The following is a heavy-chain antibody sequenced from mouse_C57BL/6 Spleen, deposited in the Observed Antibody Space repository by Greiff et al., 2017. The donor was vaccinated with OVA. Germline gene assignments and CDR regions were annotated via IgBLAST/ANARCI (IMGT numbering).Heavy chain of an antibody. D-gene: IGHD1-2*01. CDR2: ISDGGSYT. V-gene: IGHV5-4*01. CDR3: ARDGTTAGNCFDY. Sequence: EVKLVESGGGLVKPGGSLKLSCAASGFTFSSYAMSWVRQTPEKRLEWVATISDGGSYTYYPDNVKGRFTISRDNAKNNLYLQMSHLKSEDTAMYYCARDGTTAGNCFDYWGQGTTLTVSS. J-gene: IGHJ2*01. CDR1: GFTFSSYA.